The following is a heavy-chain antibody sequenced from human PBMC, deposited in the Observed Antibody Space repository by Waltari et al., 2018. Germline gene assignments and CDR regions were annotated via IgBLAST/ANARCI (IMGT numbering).Heavy chain of an antibody. D-gene: IGHD7-27*01. CDR2: ISYDGSNK. J-gene: IGHJ4*02. CDR3: AKDNPLGYFDY. Sequence: QVQLVESGGGVVQPGRSLRLSCAASGFTFSSYGMHWVRQAPGKGLEWVAGISYDGSNKYYADSVKGRFTISRDNSKNTLYLQMNSLRAEDTAVYYCAKDNPLGYFDYWGQGTLVTVSS. CDR1: GFTFSSYG. V-gene: IGHV3-30*18.